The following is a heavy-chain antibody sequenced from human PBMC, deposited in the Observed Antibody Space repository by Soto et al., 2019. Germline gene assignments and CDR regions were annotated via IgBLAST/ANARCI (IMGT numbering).Heavy chain of an antibody. Sequence: QVQLQESGPGLVKLSETLSLTCTVSGGSINDYYWGWIRQPAGKGLEWIGRIYTSGSTDYNPSLKSRVTISIDTSKNQFYLKVTSMTAADTAVYYCARERREEIHDGYDLDCWGQGTLVTVSS. CDR3: ARERREEIHDGYDLDC. D-gene: IGHD5-12*01. V-gene: IGHV4-4*07. CDR2: IYTSGST. CDR1: GGSINDYY. J-gene: IGHJ4*02.